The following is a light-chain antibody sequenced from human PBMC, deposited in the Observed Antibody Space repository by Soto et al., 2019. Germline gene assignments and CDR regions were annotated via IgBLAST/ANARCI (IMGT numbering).Light chain of an antibody. CDR1: QSVSSSY. J-gene: IGKJ4*01. CDR2: DAS. Sequence: ELVLTQSPATLSLSPGERATLSCGASQSVSSSYLAWYQQKPGLAPRLLIYDASSRATGIPDRLSGSGSGTDFTLTISRLEPEDFAVYYCQQYGSSPSLTFGGGTKVEIK. V-gene: IGKV3D-20*01. CDR3: QQYGSSPSLT.